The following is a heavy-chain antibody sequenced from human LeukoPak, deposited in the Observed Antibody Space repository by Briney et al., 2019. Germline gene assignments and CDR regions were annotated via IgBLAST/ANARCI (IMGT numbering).Heavy chain of an antibody. CDR2: IHYTGST. CDR1: GGSISSYY. Sequence: PSETLSPTCTVSGGSISSYYWSWIRQSPGKGLECIGYIHYTGSTNYNPSLKSRVTISVETSKNQFSLKLKSVTAADTAVYYCARDRGTWNDDGFDYWGQGTLVTVSS. J-gene: IGHJ4*02. CDR3: ARDRGTWNDDGFDY. D-gene: IGHD1-1*01. V-gene: IGHV4-59*01.